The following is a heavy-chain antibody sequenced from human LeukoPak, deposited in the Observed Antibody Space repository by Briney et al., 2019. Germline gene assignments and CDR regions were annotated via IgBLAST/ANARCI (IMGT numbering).Heavy chain of an antibody. CDR3: ASATLRCSGGSCYEMDV. V-gene: IGHV1-69*06. CDR2: IIPIFGTA. CDR1: GGTFSSYA. J-gene: IGHJ6*04. D-gene: IGHD2-15*01. Sequence: ASVKVSCKASGGTFSSYAISWVRQAPGQGLEWMGGIIPIFGTANYAQKFQDRLTITADKSTSTAYMELSSLRSEDTAVYYCASATLRCSGGSCYEMDVWGKGTTVTVSS.